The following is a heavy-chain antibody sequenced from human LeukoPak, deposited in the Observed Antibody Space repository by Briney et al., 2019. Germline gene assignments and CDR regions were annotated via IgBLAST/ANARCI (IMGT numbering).Heavy chain of an antibody. CDR2: INYSGST. CDR3: ARYGSGSTWFDP. D-gene: IGHD3-10*01. Sequence: SETLSLTCTVSGGSISSDNYQWSWIRQPPGTGLEWIGYINYSGSTYYNPSLKSRVTISVDTSKNHFSLRLSSVTAADTAVYYCARYGSGSTWFDPWGQGTLVTVSS. CDR1: GGSISSDNYQ. V-gene: IGHV4-30-4*01. J-gene: IGHJ5*02.